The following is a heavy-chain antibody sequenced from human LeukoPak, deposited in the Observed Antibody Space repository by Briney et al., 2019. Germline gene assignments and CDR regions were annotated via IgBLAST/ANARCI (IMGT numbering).Heavy chain of an antibody. J-gene: IGHJ4*02. V-gene: IGHV3-11*06. CDR2: ISSSSSYT. D-gene: IGHD3-16*01. CDR1: GXTFSDYY. CDR3: ASYLIRGGSYYFDY. Sequence: GGSLRLSCAASGXTFSDYYMSWIRQAPGKGLEWVSYISSSSSYTNYADSVKGRFTISRDNAKNSLYLQMNSLRAEDTAVYYCASYLIRGGSYYFDYWGQGTLVTVSS.